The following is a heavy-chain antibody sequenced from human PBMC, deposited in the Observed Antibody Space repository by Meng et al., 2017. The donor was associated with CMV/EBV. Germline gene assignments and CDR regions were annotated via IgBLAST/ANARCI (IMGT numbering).Heavy chain of an antibody. Sequence: GESLKISCAASGFTVSSNYMSWVRQAPGKGLEWVSAISGSGGSTYYADSVKGRFTISRDNSKNTLYLQMNSLRAEDTAVYYCAKSRSLYSSSSIPRYYYYGMDVWGQGTTVTVSS. CDR2: ISGSGGST. D-gene: IGHD6-6*01. V-gene: IGHV3-23*01. CDR1: GFTVSSNY. J-gene: IGHJ6*02. CDR3: AKSRSLYSSSSIPRYYYYGMDV.